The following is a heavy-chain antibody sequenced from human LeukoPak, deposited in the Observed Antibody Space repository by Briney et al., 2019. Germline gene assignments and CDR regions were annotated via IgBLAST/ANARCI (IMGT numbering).Heavy chain of an antibody. CDR1: AYSFTSYW. CDR2: IYSGDSDT. Sequence: GESLKISCKGSAYSFTSYWIGWVRQMPGKGLEWMGIIYSGDSDTRYSPSFQGQVTITADKSISTAYLQWSSLKASDTAMYYCARLVPAAMSDDAFDIWGQGTMVTVSS. CDR3: ARLVPAAMSDDAFDI. D-gene: IGHD2-2*01. V-gene: IGHV5-51*01. J-gene: IGHJ3*02.